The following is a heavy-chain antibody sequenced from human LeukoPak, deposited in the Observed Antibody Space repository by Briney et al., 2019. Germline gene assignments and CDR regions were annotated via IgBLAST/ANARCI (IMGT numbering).Heavy chain of an antibody. CDR2: ISGSGSVDTT. J-gene: IGHJ4*02. D-gene: IGHD6-13*01. V-gene: IGHV3-23*01. CDR3: AKGGPYSSSWYDFDY. CDR1: GFTFNNYA. Sequence: GGSLRLSCAASGFTFNNYAMNWVRQAPGKGLEWVSVISGSGSVDTTYYADSVKGRFTISRDNSKNTLYLQMNNLRADDTAVYYCAKGGPYSSSWYDFDYWGQGTLVTVSS.